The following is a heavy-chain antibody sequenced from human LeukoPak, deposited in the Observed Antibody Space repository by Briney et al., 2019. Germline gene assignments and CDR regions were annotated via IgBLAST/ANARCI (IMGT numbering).Heavy chain of an antibody. D-gene: IGHD2-2*01. CDR3: ARVPWGCRSTSCYDNWFDP. CDR1: GYTFTGYY. J-gene: IGHJ5*02. V-gene: IGHV1-2*02. CDR2: INPNSGGT. Sequence: ASVKVSCKASGYTFTGYYMHWVRQAPGQGLEWMGWINPNSGGTNYAQKFQGRVTMTRDTSISTAYMELSRLRSDDTAVYYCARVPWGCRSTSCYDNWFDPWGQGTLVTVSS.